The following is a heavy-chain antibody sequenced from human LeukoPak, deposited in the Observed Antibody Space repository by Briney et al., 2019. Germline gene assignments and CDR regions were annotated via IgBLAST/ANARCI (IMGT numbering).Heavy chain of an antibody. D-gene: IGHD3-3*01. CDR3: ASSRFLYDNAWFDP. J-gene: IGHJ5*02. Sequence: GGSLRLSCAASGFTFSNYAMNWVRQAPGKGLEWVSGIIGSGGDTYSADSVKGRFTISRDNSRNTLYLQMNSLRAEDTAVYYCASSRFLYDNAWFDPWGQGTLVTVSS. CDR1: GFTFSNYA. V-gene: IGHV3-23*01. CDR2: IIGSGGDT.